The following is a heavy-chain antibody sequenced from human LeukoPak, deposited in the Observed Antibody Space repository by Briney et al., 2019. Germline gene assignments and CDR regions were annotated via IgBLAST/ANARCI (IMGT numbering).Heavy chain of an antibody. J-gene: IGHJ4*02. CDR1: GFTFSSYA. V-gene: IGHV3-30*04. D-gene: IGHD6-13*01. CDR2: ISYDGSNK. CDR3: ARASSSWSFDY. Sequence: GGSLRLSCAASGFTFSSYAMHWVRQAPGKGLEWVAVISYDGSNKYYADSVKGRFTISRDNSKNTLYLQMNSLRAEDTAVYYCARASSSWSFDYWGQGTLATVSS.